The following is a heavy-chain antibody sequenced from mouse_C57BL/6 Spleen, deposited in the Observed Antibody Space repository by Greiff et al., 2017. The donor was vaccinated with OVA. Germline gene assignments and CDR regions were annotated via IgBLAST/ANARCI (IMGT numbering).Heavy chain of an antibody. D-gene: IGHD2-5*01. J-gene: IGHJ1*03. Sequence: EVQLVESGGGLVQPKGSLKLSCAASGFSFNTYAMNWVRQAPGKGLEWVARIRSKSNNYATYYADSVKDRFTISRDDSESMLYLQMNNLKTEDTAMYYCVRLRYSNYGYFDVWGTGTTVTVSS. V-gene: IGHV10-1*01. CDR1: GFSFNTYA. CDR3: VRLRYSNYGYFDV. CDR2: IRSKSNNYAT.